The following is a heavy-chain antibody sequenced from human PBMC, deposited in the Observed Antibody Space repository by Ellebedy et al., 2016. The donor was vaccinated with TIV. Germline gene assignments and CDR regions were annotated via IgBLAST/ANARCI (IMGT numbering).Heavy chain of an antibody. CDR1: GYTFPSYD. CDR3: ARAPFYRTNDLDY. Sequence: ASVKVSXXASGYTFPSYDINWVRQATGQGLEWMGWMNPNSGNTGYAQKFQGRVTMTRNTSVSTAYMELSSLRSEDTAVYYCARAPFYRTNDLDYWGQGTLVTVSS. CDR2: MNPNSGNT. V-gene: IGHV1-8*01. J-gene: IGHJ4*02. D-gene: IGHD1-1*01.